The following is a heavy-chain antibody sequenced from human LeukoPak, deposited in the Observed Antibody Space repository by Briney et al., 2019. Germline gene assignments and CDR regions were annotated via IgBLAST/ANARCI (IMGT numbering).Heavy chain of an antibody. CDR3: ARGILAHYGMDV. D-gene: IGHD5-18*01. CDR2: VKSDGSST. J-gene: IGHJ6*02. V-gene: IGHV3-74*01. CDR1: GFTFSSYW. Sequence: GGSLRLSCTASGFTFSSYWMHWGRQAPGKGLVWVSGVKSDGSSTNYADSVKGRFTISRDNAKNTLYLQMNSLRVEDTAVYYCARGILAHYGMDVWGQGTTDTVSS.